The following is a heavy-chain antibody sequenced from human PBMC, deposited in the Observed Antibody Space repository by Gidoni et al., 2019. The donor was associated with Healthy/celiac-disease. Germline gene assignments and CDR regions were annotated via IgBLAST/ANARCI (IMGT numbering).Heavy chain of an antibody. CDR1: GGSFRGYY. CDR3: ARGRYYYDSSGASFFQH. Sequence: QVQLQQWGAGLLKPSETLSLTCAVDGGSFRGYYWSWIRQPPGKGLEWSGEINHSGSTNYKPSLKSRVTISVDTSKNQFSLKLSSVTAADTAVYYCARGRYYYDSSGASFFQHWGQGTLVTVSS. D-gene: IGHD3-22*01. CDR2: INHSGST. V-gene: IGHV4-34*01. J-gene: IGHJ1*01.